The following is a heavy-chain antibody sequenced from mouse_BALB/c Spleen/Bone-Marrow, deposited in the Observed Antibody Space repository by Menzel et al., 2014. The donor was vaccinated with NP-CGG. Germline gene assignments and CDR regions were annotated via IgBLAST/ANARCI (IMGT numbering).Heavy chain of an antibody. CDR1: GFTFSSFG. V-gene: IGHV5-17*02. D-gene: IGHD2-10*02. CDR3: ARSGYGDYYAMDY. J-gene: IGHJ4*01. CDR2: ISSGSSTI. Sequence: EVKLVESGGGLVQPGGSRKLSCAASGFTFSSFGIRWVRQAPEKGLEWVAYISSGSSTIYYADTVKGRFTISRDNPRNTLFLQMTSLRSEDTAMYYCARSGYGDYYAMDYWGQGTSVTVSS.